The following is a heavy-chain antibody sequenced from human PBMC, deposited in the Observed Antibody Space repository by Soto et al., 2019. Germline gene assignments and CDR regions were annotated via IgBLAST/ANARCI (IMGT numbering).Heavy chain of an antibody. CDR3: ARSRGVRQCDF. J-gene: IGHJ4*02. V-gene: IGHV4-34*01. D-gene: IGHD1-1*01. CDR1: GGSFSGYY. Sequence: QVQLQQWGAGLLKPSETLSLTCAVYGGSFSGYYWSWIRQPPGKGLEWIGEVSHSGNTNYNPFLKSRLTISVDTSKNQFSRNLSSVTAADTAVYYCARSRGVRQCDFWGQGTLVTVSS. CDR2: VSHSGNT.